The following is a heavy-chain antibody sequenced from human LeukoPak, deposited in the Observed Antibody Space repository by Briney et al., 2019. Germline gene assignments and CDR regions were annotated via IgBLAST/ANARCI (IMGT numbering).Heavy chain of an antibody. D-gene: IGHD6-19*01. Sequence: SETLSLTCAVYGGSFSGYYWSWIRQPPGKGLEWIGEINHSGSTNYNPSLKSRVTISVDTSKNQFSLKLGSVTAADTAVYYCARERRQWLVFSWFDPWGQGTLVTVSS. CDR2: INHSGST. CDR3: ARERRQWLVFSWFDP. V-gene: IGHV4-34*01. J-gene: IGHJ5*02. CDR1: GGSFSGYY.